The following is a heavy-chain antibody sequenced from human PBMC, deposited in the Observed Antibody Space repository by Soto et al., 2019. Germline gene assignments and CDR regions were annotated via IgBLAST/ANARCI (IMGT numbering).Heavy chain of an antibody. CDR1: GYSISSGYY. Sequence: SGTLTLTCAVYGYSISSGYYWGWIRQPPGKGLEWIGSIYHSGNTYYTPSLKSRVTISVDTSKNQFSLKLSSVTAADTAVYYCARDLLSVVPAAIGWFDPWGQGTLVTVSS. CDR2: IYHSGNT. J-gene: IGHJ5*02. CDR3: ARDLLSVVPAAIGWFDP. D-gene: IGHD2-2*01. V-gene: IGHV4-38-2*02.